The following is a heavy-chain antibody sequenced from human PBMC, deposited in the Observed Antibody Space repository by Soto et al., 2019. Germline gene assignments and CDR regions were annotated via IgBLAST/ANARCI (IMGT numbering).Heavy chain of an antibody. CDR1: GGTFSSYA. CDR2: IIPIFGTA. V-gene: IGHV1-69*13. J-gene: IGHJ3*02. D-gene: IGHD6-13*01. CDR3: ARDWEAAGSSGAFDI. Sequence: ASVKVSCKASGGTFSSYAISWVRQAPGQGLEWMGGIIPIFGTANYAQKFQGRVTITADESTSTAYMELSSLRSEDTAVYHCARDWEAAGSSGAFDIWGQGTMVTVSS.